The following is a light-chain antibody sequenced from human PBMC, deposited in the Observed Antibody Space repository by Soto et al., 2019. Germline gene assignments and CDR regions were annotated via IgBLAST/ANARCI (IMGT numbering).Light chain of an antibody. CDR1: SSDVGGYNY. J-gene: IGLJ7*01. CDR2: DVS. Sequence: QSALTQPAPVSGSPGQSITISCTGTSSDVGGYNYVSWYQQHPGKAPKLMIYDVSNRPSGVSNRFSGSKSGNTASLTISGLQAEDEADYYCSSYTSSSTPPGVFGGGTKLTVL. CDR3: SSYTSSSTPPGV. V-gene: IGLV2-14*01.